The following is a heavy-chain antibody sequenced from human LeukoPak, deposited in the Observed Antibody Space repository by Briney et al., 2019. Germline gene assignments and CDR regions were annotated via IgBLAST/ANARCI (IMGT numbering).Heavy chain of an antibody. D-gene: IGHD1-26*01. J-gene: IGHJ4*02. CDR2: IYYSGST. V-gene: IGHV4-59*01. CDR1: GGSISSYY. CDR3: AGLGATVC. Sequence: SETLSLTCTVSGGSISSYYWSWIRQPPGKGLEWIGSIYYSGSTTYNPSLKSRVTISVDTSKNQFSLKLSSVTAADTAVYYCAGLGATVCWGQGTLVTVSS.